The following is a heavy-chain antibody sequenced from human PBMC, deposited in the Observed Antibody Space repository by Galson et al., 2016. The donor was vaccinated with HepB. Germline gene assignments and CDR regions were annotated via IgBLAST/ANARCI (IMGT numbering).Heavy chain of an antibody. J-gene: IGHJ4*02. CDR3: AKDRGITIFGVVNTFFDY. Sequence: SLRLSCAASGFTFRNAWMSWVRQAPGKGLEWVGRIKNKSDGGTADYAAPVKGRFTISRDDSKNTLYLQMNSLRAEDTAVYYCAKDRGITIFGVVNTFFDYWGQGTLVTVSS. V-gene: IGHV3-15*01. CDR1: GFTFRNAW. CDR2: IKNKSDGGTA. D-gene: IGHD3-3*01.